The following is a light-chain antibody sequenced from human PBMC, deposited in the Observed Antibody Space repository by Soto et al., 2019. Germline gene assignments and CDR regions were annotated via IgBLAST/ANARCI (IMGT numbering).Light chain of an antibody. J-gene: IGKJ5*01. V-gene: IGKV3-20*01. CDR3: QQYGTSPIT. CDR1: QTVSSY. Sequence: ENVLTQSPGTLSLSPGERATLSCRASQTVSSYLTWYQQRPGQAPRLLIYGASKRATGIPDRFSGSGSGTDFTHTISRLEPEDFALYYCQQYGTSPITFGQGTDWRL. CDR2: GAS.